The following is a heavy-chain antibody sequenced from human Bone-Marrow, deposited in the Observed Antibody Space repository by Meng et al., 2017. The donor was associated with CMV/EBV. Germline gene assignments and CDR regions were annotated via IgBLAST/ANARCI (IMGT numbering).Heavy chain of an antibody. D-gene: IGHD3-22*01. CDR2: IKQDGSEK. CDR3: AKASSIVVVDMDG. Sequence: GESLKISCAASGFTFSSYWMSWVRQAPGKGLEWVANIKQDGSEKYYVDSVKGRFTISRDNAKNSLYLQMNSLRAEDTALYYCAKASSIVVVDMDGWGQGTLVTVSS. V-gene: IGHV3-7*03. CDR1: GFTFSSYW. J-gene: IGHJ4*02.